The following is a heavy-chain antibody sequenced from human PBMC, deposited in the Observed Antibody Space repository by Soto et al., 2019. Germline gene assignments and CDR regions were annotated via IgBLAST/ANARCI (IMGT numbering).Heavy chain of an antibody. D-gene: IGHD3-10*01. CDR2: IYHSGST. Sequence: SETLSLTCAVSGGSISSGGYSWSWIRQPPGKGLEWIGYIYHSGSTYYNPSLKSRVTVSVDRSKNQFSLKLSSVTAADTAVYYCARAYGSGDSNDYYYGMDVWGQGTRVTVSS. J-gene: IGHJ6*02. CDR3: ARAYGSGDSNDYYYGMDV. CDR1: GGSISSGGYS. V-gene: IGHV4-30-2*01.